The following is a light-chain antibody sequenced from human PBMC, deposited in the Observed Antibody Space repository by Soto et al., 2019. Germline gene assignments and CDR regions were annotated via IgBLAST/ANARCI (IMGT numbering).Light chain of an antibody. CDR1: SSNIGAGYD. CDR2: GNS. V-gene: IGLV1-40*01. Sequence: QSVLTQPPSVSGAPGQRVTISCTGSSSNIGAGYDVHWYQQLPGTAPKLLIYGNSNRPSGVPDRFSGSKSGTSASLAITGLQAEDEADYSCATWDDNLSGVVFGGGTKLTVL. CDR3: ATWDDNLSGVV. J-gene: IGLJ3*02.